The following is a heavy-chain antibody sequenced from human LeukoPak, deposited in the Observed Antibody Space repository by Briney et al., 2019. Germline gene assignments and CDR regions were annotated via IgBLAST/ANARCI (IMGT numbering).Heavy chain of an antibody. J-gene: IGHJ4*02. V-gene: IGHV4-30-4*08. Sequence: PSQTLSLTCTVSGGSMSSGDYYWSWIRQPPGKGLEWIGYIYYSGSTYYNPSLKSRVTISVDTSKNQFSLKLSSVTAADTAVYYCARGLAPLGNFDYWGQGTLVTVSS. CDR1: GGSMSSGDYY. CDR2: IYYSGST. D-gene: IGHD1-14*01. CDR3: ARGLAPLGNFDY.